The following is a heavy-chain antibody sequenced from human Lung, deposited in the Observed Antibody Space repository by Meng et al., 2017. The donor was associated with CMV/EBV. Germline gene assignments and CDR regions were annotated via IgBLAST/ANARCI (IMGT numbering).Heavy chain of an antibody. CDR2: IYYSGST. Sequence: SQTLSLTCTVSGGSISSSSYYWGWIRQPPGKGLEWIGSIYYSGSTYYNPSLKSRVTISVDTSKNQFSLKLSSVTAADTAVYYCASTNYDFWSGYWRGNFDYWGQGTLVTGSS. J-gene: IGHJ4*02. CDR1: GGSISSSSYY. V-gene: IGHV4-39*07. CDR3: ASTNYDFWSGYWRGNFDY. D-gene: IGHD3-3*01.